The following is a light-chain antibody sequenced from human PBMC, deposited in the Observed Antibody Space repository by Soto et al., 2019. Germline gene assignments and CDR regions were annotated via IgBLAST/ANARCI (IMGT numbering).Light chain of an antibody. CDR1: QSVLYRSTNKNY. CDR2: WAS. V-gene: IGKV4-1*01. CDR3: QQYYSIPRT. J-gene: IGKJ1*01. Sequence: DIVMTQSPDSLAVSLGERATINCKSSQSVLYRSTNKNYLAWYQQKPGQPPKLLIYWASTRESGVPDRFSGSGSGTDFTLTISSLQAEDVAVYYCQQYYSIPRTFGQGTQVEIK.